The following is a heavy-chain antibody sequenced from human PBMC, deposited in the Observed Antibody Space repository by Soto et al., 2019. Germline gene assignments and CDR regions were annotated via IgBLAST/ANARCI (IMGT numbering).Heavy chain of an antibody. D-gene: IGHD6-19*01. CDR3: ARDSSDWSRDY. Sequence: GGSLRLSCTASGFSFSSHWMTFFRQAPGKGLVWVANINGDGSEVYYVDSVKGRFTVSRDNTKNSVYLQMNNLGVEDTAVYYCARDSSDWSRDYWGQGTLVTVSS. J-gene: IGHJ4*02. V-gene: IGHV3-7*01. CDR2: INGDGSEV. CDR1: GFSFSSHW.